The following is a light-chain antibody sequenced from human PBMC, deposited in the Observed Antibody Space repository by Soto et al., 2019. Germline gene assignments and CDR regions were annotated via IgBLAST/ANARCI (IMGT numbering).Light chain of an antibody. Sequence: EVVLTQSPGTLSLSAGERATLSCRASQSVADNHLAWYQQKPGQAPRLLIYDASTRAAGIPDRFSGSGSGTDFTLTISRLEPEDFGVYFCHHYTRSPWTFGQGTKVEIK. CDR3: HHYTRSPWT. V-gene: IGKV3-20*01. CDR1: QSVADNH. CDR2: DAS. J-gene: IGKJ1*01.